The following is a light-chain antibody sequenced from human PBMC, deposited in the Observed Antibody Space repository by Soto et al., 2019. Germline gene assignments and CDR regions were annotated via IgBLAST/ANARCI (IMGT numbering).Light chain of an antibody. V-gene: IGLV2-14*01. Sequence: QSALTQPASVSGSPGQSITISCTGTSSDVGGYNYVSWYQQHPGKAPKLMIYYVSNRPSGFSNRFSGSKSGNTASLTISGLQAEDEAGYYCSSYTSSSTLVFGGGTKLTVL. CDR3: SSYTSSSTLV. J-gene: IGLJ2*01. CDR1: SSDVGGYNY. CDR2: YVS.